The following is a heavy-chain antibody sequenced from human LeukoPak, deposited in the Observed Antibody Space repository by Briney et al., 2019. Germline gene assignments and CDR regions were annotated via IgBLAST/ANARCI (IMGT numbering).Heavy chain of an antibody. D-gene: IGHD6-13*01. CDR2: FDPEDGET. CDR3: ATEAAAGWYYFDY. CDR1: GGTFSSYA. Sequence: ASVKVSCKASGGTFSSYAISWVRQATGKGLEWVGGFDPEDGETIYAQKFQGRVTMTEDTSTDTAYMELSSLRSEDTAVYYCATEAAAGWYYFDYWGQGTLVTVSS. V-gene: IGHV1-24*01. J-gene: IGHJ4*02.